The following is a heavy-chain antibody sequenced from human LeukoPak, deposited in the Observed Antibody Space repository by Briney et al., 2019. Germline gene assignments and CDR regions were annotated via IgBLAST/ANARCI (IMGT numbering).Heavy chain of an antibody. Sequence: GGSLRLSCTASGFTFGDYAMSWFRQAPGKGLEWVGFIRSKAYGGTTEYAASVKGRFTISRDDSKSIAYLRMNSLKTEDTAVYHCTRPFDYGDYLPFDYWGQGTLVTVSS. CDR2: IRSKAYGGTT. CDR3: TRPFDYGDYLPFDY. CDR1: GFTFGDYA. J-gene: IGHJ4*02. D-gene: IGHD4-17*01. V-gene: IGHV3-49*03.